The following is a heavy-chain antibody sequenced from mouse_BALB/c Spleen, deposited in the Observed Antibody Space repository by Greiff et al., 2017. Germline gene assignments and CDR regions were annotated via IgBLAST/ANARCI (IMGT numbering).Heavy chain of an antibody. CDR1: GYTFTDYN. Sequence: DVKLQESGPELVKPGASVKIPCKASGYTFTDYNMDWVKQSHGKSLEWIGDINPNNGGTIYNQKFKGKATLTVDKSSSTAYMELRSLTSEDTAVYYCARSREIYYYEYFDVWGAGTTVTVSS. J-gene: IGHJ1*01. V-gene: IGHV1-18*01. CDR2: INPNNGGT. D-gene: IGHD1-1*01. CDR3: ARSREIYYYEYFDV.